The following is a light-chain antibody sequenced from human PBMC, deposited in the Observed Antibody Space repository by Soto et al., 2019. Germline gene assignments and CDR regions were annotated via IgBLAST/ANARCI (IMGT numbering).Light chain of an antibody. CDR2: MAS. CDR1: QSISSW. Sequence: DIQMTQSPSTLSASVGDRVTITCRASQSISSWLAWYQQKPGKDPKLLISMASCLESGVPSRFSGSGSGTEFTLTISSLQPDDFAPYYCQQYNSYSPWTFGQGTKGEIK. J-gene: IGKJ1*01. CDR3: QQYNSYSPWT. V-gene: IGKV1-5*03.